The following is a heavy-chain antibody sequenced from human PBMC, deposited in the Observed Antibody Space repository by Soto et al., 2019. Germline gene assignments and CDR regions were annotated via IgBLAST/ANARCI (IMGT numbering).Heavy chain of an antibody. CDR3: AREWQQLLYGMDV. J-gene: IGHJ6*02. Sequence: QVQLQQWGAGLLKPSETLSLTCAVYGGSFSGYYWSWIRQPPGKGLEWIGEINHSGSTNYNPSLKSRVTISVDTSKSQFSLKLSSVTAADTAVYYCAREWQQLLYGMDVWGQGTTVTVSS. CDR1: GGSFSGYY. CDR2: INHSGST. D-gene: IGHD6-13*01. V-gene: IGHV4-34*01.